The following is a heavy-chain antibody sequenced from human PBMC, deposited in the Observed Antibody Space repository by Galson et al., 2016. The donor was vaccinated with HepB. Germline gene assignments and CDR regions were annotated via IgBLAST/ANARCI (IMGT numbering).Heavy chain of an antibody. CDR2: ISGDGNTR. CDR3: ATSVTFFVGSGDMDV. D-gene: IGHD3-3*01. Sequence: SLRLSCAVSGFTFSRYWMHWVRQAPGKGLVWVSRISGDGNTRHYADSVKGRFSNSRDNARNTLYLQINSLRAEDTAVYFCATSVTFFVGSGDMDVWGQGTTFTVSS. CDR1: GFTFSRYW. V-gene: IGHV3-74*01. J-gene: IGHJ6*02.